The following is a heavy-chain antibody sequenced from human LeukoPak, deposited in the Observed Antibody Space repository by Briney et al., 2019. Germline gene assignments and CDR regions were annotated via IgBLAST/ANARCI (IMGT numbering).Heavy chain of an antibody. CDR2: INAGNGNT. D-gene: IGHD5-12*01. CDR1: GYTFTSYA. CDR3: ARVRDSGYDLYYFDY. Sequence: ASVKVSCKASGYTFTSYAMHWVRQAPGQRLEWMGWINAGNGNTKYSQKFQGRVTITRDTSASTAYMELSSLRSEDTAVYYCARVRDSGYDLYYFDYWGQGTLVTVSS. V-gene: IGHV1-3*01. J-gene: IGHJ4*02.